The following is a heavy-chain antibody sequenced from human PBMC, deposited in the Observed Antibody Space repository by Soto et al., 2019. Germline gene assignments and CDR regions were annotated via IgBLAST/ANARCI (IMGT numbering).Heavy chain of an antibody. CDR1: GGSFSGYY. J-gene: IGHJ4*02. V-gene: IGHV4-34*01. D-gene: IGHD6-19*01. Sequence: SETLSLTCAVYGGSFSGYYWSWIRQPPGKGLEWIGEINHSGSTNYNPSLKSRVTISVDTSKNQFSLKLSSVTAADTAVYYCARGVAVAGTTGGFDYWGQGTLVTVSS. CDR2: INHSGST. CDR3: ARGVAVAGTTGGFDY.